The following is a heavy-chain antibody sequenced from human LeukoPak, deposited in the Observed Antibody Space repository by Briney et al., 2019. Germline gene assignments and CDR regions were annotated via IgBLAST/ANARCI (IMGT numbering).Heavy chain of an antibody. D-gene: IGHD5-18*01. Sequence: PSETLSLTCTVSGGSICSSSYYWGWIRQPPGKGLEWIGSIYYSGSTYYNPSLKSRVTISVDTSKNQFSLKLSSVTAADTAVYYCPTITAMGYYYYYYMDVWGKGTTVTVSS. V-gene: IGHV4-39*07. CDR1: GGSICSSSYY. J-gene: IGHJ6*03. CDR3: PTITAMGYYYYYYMDV. CDR2: IYYSGST.